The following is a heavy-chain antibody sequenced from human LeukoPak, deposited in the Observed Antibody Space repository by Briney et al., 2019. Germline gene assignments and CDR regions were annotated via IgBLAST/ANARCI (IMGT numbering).Heavy chain of an antibody. CDR3: AKRGGGTMFAFDI. CDR1: GFIFSNYV. J-gene: IGHJ3*02. Sequence: GGSLGLSCAASGFIFSNYVRGWVRQAPGKGLELVSSISDIGIGTYYADSVKGRFTIFRDNSKNILYLQMNSLRAEDTAIYYCAKRGGGTMFAFDIWDQGTMVTVSS. D-gene: IGHD3-10*02. V-gene: IGHV3-23*01. CDR2: ISDIGIGT.